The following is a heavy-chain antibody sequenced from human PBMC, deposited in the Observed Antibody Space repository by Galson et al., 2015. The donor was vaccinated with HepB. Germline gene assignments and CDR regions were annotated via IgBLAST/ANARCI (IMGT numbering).Heavy chain of an antibody. J-gene: IGHJ4*02. CDR1: RYNFTNYW. V-gene: IGHV5-51*03. Sequence: AEVQKPGESLKLSCMGSRYNFTNYWIAWVRQVPGKGLEWMGIIYPGNSDTRISPSFRGQVTISADKSITTAYLQWSSLKASDTAMYYCARRRLYSSAPDHWGQGTLVTVSS. CDR2: IYPGNSDT. D-gene: IGHD6-19*01. CDR3: ARRRLYSSAPDH.